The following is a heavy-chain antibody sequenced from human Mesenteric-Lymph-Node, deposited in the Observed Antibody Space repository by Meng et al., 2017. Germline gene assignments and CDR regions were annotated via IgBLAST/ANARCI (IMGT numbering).Heavy chain of an antibody. V-gene: IGHV4-30-4*01. CDR3: ARSDTITRRE. CDR1: GDSITSSDYY. J-gene: IGHJ4*02. CDR2: IYYSGST. Sequence: QVQLQESGPGLVKPSQTLSLTCSVSGDSITSSDYYWNWVRQPPGKGLEYIGYIYYSGSTYYNPSLKSRVTISVDMSKNQFSLKLSSVTAADTAVYYCARSDTITRREWGPGTLVTVSS. D-gene: IGHD5-12*01.